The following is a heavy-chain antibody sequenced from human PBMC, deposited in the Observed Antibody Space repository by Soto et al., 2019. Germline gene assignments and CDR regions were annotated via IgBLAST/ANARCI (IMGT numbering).Heavy chain of an antibody. CDR2: IYYSGST. J-gene: IGHJ3*02. CDR3: DRDEPIRARAFDI. V-gene: IGHV4-30-4*01. Sequence: TLSLTCTVSGGSISSGYYYWSWIRQPPGKGLEWIGYIYYSGSTYYNPSLKSRVTISVDTSKNQFSLKLSSVTAADTAVYYCDRDEPIRARAFDIWGQGTMVTVSS. CDR1: GGSISSGYYY.